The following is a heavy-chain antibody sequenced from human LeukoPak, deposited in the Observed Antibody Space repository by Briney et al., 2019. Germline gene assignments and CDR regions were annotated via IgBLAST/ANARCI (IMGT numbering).Heavy chain of an antibody. CDR1: GFTFDDYG. CDR3: AKARSGSPITQPY. CDR2: INWNGGST. Sequence: TGGSLRLSCAASGFTFDDYGMSWVRQAPGKGLEWVSGINWNGGSTGYADSVKGRFTISRDNSKDTLYLQMNSLRAEDTAVYYCAKARSGSPITQPYWGQGTLVTVSS. V-gene: IGHV3-20*04. J-gene: IGHJ4*02. D-gene: IGHD5-24*01.